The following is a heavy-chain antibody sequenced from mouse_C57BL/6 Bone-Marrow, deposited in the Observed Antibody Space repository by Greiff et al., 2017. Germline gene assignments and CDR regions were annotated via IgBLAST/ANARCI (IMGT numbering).Heavy chain of an antibody. Sequence: VQLQQSGAELMKPGASVKLSCKATGYTFTGYWIEWVNQRPGHGLEWIGEILPGSGSTNYNEKFKGKATFTADTSSNTAYMQLSSLTTEDSAIDYCARRGYYGSSYPYYAMDDWGKGTSVTVSS. CDR1: GYTFTGYW. V-gene: IGHV1-9*01. J-gene: IGHJ4*01. D-gene: IGHD1-1*01. CDR2: ILPGSGST. CDR3: ARRGYYGSSYPYYAMDD.